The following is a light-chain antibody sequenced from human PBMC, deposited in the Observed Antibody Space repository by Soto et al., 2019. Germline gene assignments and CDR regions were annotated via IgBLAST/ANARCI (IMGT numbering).Light chain of an antibody. CDR3: LQHNTHPWT. CDR2: AAS. CDR1: QGIRSD. Sequence: DIQMTQSPSSLSASVGDRVTITCRASQGIRSDLYWYQQKPGEAPKRLIYAASRLQSGVPSRFSGSGSGTEFTLTISSLQPEDFATYYCLQHNTHPWTFGQGTKVEVK. J-gene: IGKJ1*01. V-gene: IGKV1-17*01.